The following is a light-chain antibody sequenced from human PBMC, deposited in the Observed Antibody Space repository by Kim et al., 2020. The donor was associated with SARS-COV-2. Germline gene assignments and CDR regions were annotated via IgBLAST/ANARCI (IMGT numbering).Light chain of an antibody. CDR3: SSYTSSKTWV. J-gene: IGLJ3*02. Sequence: GKSITSSCTGTNSDIGGYNYVSWYQQHPGKAPKLMIYDVTKRPSGVSNRFSGSKSGNTASLTISGLQADDEADYYCSSYTSSKTWVFGGGTQLTVL. CDR2: DVT. V-gene: IGLV2-14*03. CDR1: NSDIGGYNY.